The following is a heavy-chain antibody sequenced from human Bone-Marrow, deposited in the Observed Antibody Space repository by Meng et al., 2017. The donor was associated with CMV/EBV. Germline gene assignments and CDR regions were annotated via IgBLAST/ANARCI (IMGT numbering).Heavy chain of an antibody. CDR2: IRYDGSNK. CDR1: GFTFSSYA. Sequence: GGSLRLSCAASGFTFSSYAMHWVRQAPGKRLEWVAFIRYDGSNKYYADSVKGRFTISRDNSKNTLYLQMNSLRAEDTAVYYCAKDREYYDFWSGYSYYYGMDVWGQGTTVTVSS. V-gene: IGHV3-30*02. J-gene: IGHJ6*02. CDR3: AKDREYYDFWSGYSYYYGMDV. D-gene: IGHD3-3*01.